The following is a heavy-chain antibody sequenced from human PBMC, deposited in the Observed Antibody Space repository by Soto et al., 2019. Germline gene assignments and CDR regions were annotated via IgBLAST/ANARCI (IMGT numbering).Heavy chain of an antibody. CDR2: ISSSGSTI. Sequence: EVQLVESGGGLVQPGGSLRLSCAASGFTFSIYETNWVRQAPGKGLEWISYISSSGSTIYYADSVKGRFTISRDNAKNSLYLQMNGLRAEDTAVYYCARNDYGGNSVDYWGQGTLVIVSS. V-gene: IGHV3-48*03. J-gene: IGHJ4*02. D-gene: IGHD4-17*01. CDR3: ARNDYGGNSVDY. CDR1: GFTFSIYE.